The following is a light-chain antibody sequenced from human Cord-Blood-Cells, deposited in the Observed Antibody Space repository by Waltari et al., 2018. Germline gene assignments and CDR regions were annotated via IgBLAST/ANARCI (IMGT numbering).Light chain of an antibody. CDR2: LNSDGSH. CDR3: QTWGTGIWV. V-gene: IGLV4-69*01. CDR1: SGHSSYA. J-gene: IGLJ3*02. Sequence: QLVLTQSPSASASLGASVKLTCTLSSGHSSYAIAWHQQQPGKGPRYLMKLNSDGSHSKGDGIPDRFSGSSSGAERYLTISSLQSEDGADYYCQTWGTGIWVFGGGTKLTVL.